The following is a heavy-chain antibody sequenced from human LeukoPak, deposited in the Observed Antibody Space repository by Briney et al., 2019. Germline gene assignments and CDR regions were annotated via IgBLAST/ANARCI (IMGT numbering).Heavy chain of an antibody. J-gene: IGHJ3*02. CDR3: AKDQGYSSAWYSRDGFDM. CDR1: GFAFSSYA. D-gene: IGHD6-19*01. Sequence: GGSLRLSCAASGFAFSSYAMSWVRQAPGKGLEWVSAISNSGDSTFYADSVKGRFTISRDNSQNTLYVQMNSLRAEDTAVYYCAKDQGYSSAWYSRDGFDMWGQGTMVTVSS. CDR2: ISNSGDST. V-gene: IGHV3-23*01.